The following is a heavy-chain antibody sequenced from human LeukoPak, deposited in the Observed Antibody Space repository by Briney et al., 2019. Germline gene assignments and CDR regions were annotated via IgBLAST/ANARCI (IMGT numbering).Heavy chain of an antibody. CDR1: GFTFSSYA. D-gene: IGHD6-19*01. J-gene: IGHJ4*02. V-gene: IGHV3-23*01. Sequence: PTGGSLRLSCAASGFTFSSYAMSWDRHAPGKGLEWVSPIRDSGSSIYSADSVKGRFTISRDNSKNTLYLQMNSLRAEDTAVYFCAKVHSSGWYFDYWGQGTLVTVSS. CDR2: IRDSGSSI. CDR3: AKVHSSGWYFDY.